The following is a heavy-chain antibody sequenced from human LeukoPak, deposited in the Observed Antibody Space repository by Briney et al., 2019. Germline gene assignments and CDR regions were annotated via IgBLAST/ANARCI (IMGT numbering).Heavy chain of an antibody. CDR1: GGSFSGYY. D-gene: IGHD3-22*01. V-gene: IGHV4-34*01. Sequence: SETLYLACAVYGGSFSGYYWSWIRQPPGKGLEWIGEINHSGSTNYNPSLKSRVTISVDTSKNQFSLKLSSVTAADTAVYYCARGDYYYDSSGFSPGHDAFDIWGQGTMVTVSS. J-gene: IGHJ3*02. CDR3: ARGDYYYDSSGFSPGHDAFDI. CDR2: INHSGST.